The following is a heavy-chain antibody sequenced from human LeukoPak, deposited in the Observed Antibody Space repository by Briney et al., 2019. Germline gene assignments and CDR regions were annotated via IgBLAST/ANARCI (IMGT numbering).Heavy chain of an antibody. J-gene: IGHJ4*02. D-gene: IGHD1-26*01. Sequence: SETLSLTCTVSGGSISSFYWSWIRQPPGKGLEWIGYIYYSGNTNYNPSLKNRVTISVDTSKNQFSLKLSSVTAADTAVYYCARGYSGSYRRFDYWGQGTLATVSS. V-gene: IGHV4-59*01. CDR3: ARGYSGSYRRFDY. CDR1: GGSISSFY. CDR2: IYYSGNT.